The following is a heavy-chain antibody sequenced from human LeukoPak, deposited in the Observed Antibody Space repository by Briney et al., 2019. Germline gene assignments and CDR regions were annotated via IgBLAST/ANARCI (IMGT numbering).Heavy chain of an antibody. D-gene: IGHD4-17*01. V-gene: IGHV4-61*02. Sequence: SETLSLTCTVSGDSISRGTYDSDWIRQPAGKGLEWIGRIHTSSRVNYNPSLKSRVTISIDTSRNLVSLRLTSVTAADAAVYYCARDRGNRDYGDYFDSWGQGTLVSVSS. CDR2: IHTSSRV. J-gene: IGHJ4*02. CDR1: GDSISRGTYD. CDR3: ARDRGNRDYGDYFDS.